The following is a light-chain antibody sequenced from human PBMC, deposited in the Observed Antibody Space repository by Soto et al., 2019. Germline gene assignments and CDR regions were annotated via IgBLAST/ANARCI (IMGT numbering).Light chain of an antibody. Sequence: QMSQSPASLSASVGDRVTITCRASQSISNYLNWYQQKPGKAPNLLIYAASSLQSGVPSRFSGSGSGTEFTLTISSLQPEDFATYYCQQYDNRPHLTFGGGTNVDIK. CDR2: AAS. J-gene: IGKJ4*01. CDR3: QQYDNRPHLT. CDR1: QSISNY. V-gene: IGKV1-39*01.